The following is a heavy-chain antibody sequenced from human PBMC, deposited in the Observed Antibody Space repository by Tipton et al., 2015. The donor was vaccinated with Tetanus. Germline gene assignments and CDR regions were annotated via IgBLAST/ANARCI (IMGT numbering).Heavy chain of an antibody. CDR3: ARDRRDFAYDSRGFYSPLYYFDN. CDR1: GASFSSGDYY. CDR2: IYQTGTT. V-gene: IGHV4-30-4*01. Sequence: LRLSCTVSGASFSSGDYYWSWIRKPPGQDLEWIGYIYQTGTTYYNPSLKGRVTISMDRSNTQFSLRLDSLTAADTAVYYCARDRRDFAYDSRGFYSPLYYFDNWGQGVRVTVSS. J-gene: IGHJ4*02. D-gene: IGHD3-22*01.